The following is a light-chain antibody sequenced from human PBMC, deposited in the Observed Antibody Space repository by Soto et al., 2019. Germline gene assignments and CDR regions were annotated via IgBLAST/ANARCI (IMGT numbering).Light chain of an antibody. CDR1: QSISSW. V-gene: IGKV1-5*03. CDR2: KAS. Sequence: DIQMTQSPSTLSASVGDRVTITCRASQSISSWLAWYQQKPGKAPKLLIYKASTFQSGVPSRFSGSGSGTEFTLAISSLQPDDSANYYWQQYNDKWTFGQGTKVEIK. J-gene: IGKJ1*01. CDR3: QQYNDKWT.